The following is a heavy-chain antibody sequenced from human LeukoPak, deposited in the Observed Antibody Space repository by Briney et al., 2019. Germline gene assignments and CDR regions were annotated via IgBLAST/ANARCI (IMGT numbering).Heavy chain of an antibody. Sequence: GESLKISCKGSGYIFANYWIGWVRQMPGKGLQWMRIIFPGDSQNRYSPSFQGQVTISADKSISTAYLQWSSLKASDTAMYFCARFAYSGDSFPGNYWGQGTLVTVSA. J-gene: IGHJ4*02. D-gene: IGHD2-21*01. CDR3: ARFAYSGDSFPGNY. V-gene: IGHV5-51*01. CDR2: IFPGDSQN. CDR1: GYIFANYW.